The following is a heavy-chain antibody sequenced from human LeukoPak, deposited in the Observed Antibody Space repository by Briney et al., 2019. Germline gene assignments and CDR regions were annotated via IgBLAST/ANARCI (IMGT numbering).Heavy chain of an antibody. V-gene: IGHV4-30-4*08. CDR2: IYYSGST. CDR1: GGSISSYY. CDR3: ARELGTHDAFDI. J-gene: IGHJ3*02. Sequence: SSETLSLTCTVSGGSISSYYWSWIRQPPGKGLEWIGYIYYSGSTYYTPSLKSRVTISVDTSKNQCSLKLSSVTAADTAVYYCARELGTHDAFDIWGQGTMVTVSS. D-gene: IGHD7-27*01.